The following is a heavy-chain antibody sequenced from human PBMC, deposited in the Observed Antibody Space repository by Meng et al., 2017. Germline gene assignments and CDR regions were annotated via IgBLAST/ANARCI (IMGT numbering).Heavy chain of an antibody. J-gene: IGHJ4*02. Sequence: QVQLAQSGAEAKKPGASVKVSGKASGYTFTGYYVHWVRQAPGQGLEWMGRINPNSGGTNYAQKFQGRVTMTRDTSISAAYMELSRLRSDDTALYYCARGRNIVLMEYAIHRYWGQGTLVTVSS. CDR1: GYTFTGYY. CDR3: ARGRNIVLMEYAIHRY. D-gene: IGHD2-8*01. V-gene: IGHV1-2*06. CDR2: INPNSGGT.